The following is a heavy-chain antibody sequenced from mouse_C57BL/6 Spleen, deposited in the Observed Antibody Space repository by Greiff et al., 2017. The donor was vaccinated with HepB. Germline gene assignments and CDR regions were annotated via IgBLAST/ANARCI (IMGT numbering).Heavy chain of an antibody. J-gene: IGHJ4*01. Sequence: EVQLQESGPELVKPGASVKISCKASGYSFTDYNMNWVKQSNGKSLEWIGVINPNYGTTSYNQKFKGKATLTVDQSSSTAYMQLNSLTSEDSAVYYCARWRGSSYDYAMDYWGQGTSVTVSS. D-gene: IGHD1-1*01. CDR2: INPNYGTT. CDR3: ARWRGSSYDYAMDY. CDR1: GYSFTDYN. V-gene: IGHV1-39*01.